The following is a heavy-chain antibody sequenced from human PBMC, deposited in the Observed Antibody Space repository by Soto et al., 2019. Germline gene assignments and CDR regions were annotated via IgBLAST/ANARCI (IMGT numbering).Heavy chain of an antibody. CDR1: GGSVSRGGYY. J-gene: IGHJ4*02. CDR2: VYYSGTT. D-gene: IGHD3-22*01. Sequence: PSETLSLTCTVSGGSVSRGGYYWSWIRQRPGKGLEWIGHVYYSGTTYSNPSLRSRTTISVDTSENQFSLKLYSLTSAXTAMYFCARLEDSSGNTPFAVWGQGALVTVSS. V-gene: IGHV4-31*03. CDR3: ARLEDSSGNTPFAV.